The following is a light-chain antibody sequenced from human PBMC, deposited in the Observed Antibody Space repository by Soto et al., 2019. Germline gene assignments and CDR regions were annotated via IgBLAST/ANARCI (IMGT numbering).Light chain of an antibody. CDR1: QSVSTTY. CDR3: QQYDISPPIT. J-gene: IGKJ5*01. V-gene: IGKV3-20*01. CDR2: GIS. Sequence: EIVLTQSPATLSLSPGERATLSCRAIQSVSTTYLAWYQQKPGQPPRLLIYGISSRANGIPDRFSGSGSGTDFTLTISRLEPEDYAVYYCQQYDISPPITFGQGTRLEI.